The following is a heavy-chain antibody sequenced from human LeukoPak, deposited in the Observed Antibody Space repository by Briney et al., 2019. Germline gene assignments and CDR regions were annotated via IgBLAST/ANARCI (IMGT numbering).Heavy chain of an antibody. V-gene: IGHV1-2*06. CDR2: INPNNGGT. D-gene: IGHD5/OR15-5a*01. J-gene: IGHJ6*03. Sequence: GASVKVSCKASGYTFTGYYMHWVRQAPGQGLEWMGRINPNNGGTNYAQKFQGRVTMTRDTSISTAYMELSRLRSDDTAVYYCARSTALYYMDVWGKGTTVTVSS. CDR1: GYTFTGYY. CDR3: ARSTALYYMDV.